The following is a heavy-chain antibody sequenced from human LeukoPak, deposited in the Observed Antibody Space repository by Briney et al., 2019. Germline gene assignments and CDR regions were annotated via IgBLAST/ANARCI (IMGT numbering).Heavy chain of an antibody. CDR1: GDSISSGDYY. CDR2: IFTSGNT. CDR3: AREGGGFDY. V-gene: IGHV4-61*02. Sequence: SETLSLTCTVSGDSISSGDYYWSWIRQPAGKGLEWIGRIFTSGNTYYNPSLKSRVIMPVDTSKNQFSLKLRSVTAADTAVYYCAREGGGFDYWGQGTLVTVSS. D-gene: IGHD3-16*01. J-gene: IGHJ4*02.